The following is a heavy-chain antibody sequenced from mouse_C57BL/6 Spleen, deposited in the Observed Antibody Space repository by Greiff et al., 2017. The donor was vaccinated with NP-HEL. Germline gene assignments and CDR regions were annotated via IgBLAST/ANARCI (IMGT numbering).Heavy chain of an antibody. CDR3: ARGRAYDAMDY. CDR1: GYTFTSYW. J-gene: IGHJ4*01. V-gene: IGHV1-52*01. D-gene: IGHD3-3*01. Sequence: VQLQQSGAELVRPGSSVKLSCKASGYTFTSYWMHWVKQRPIQGLEWIGNIDPSDSETHYNQKFKDKATLTVDKSSSTAYMQLSSLTSEDSAVYYCARGRAYDAMDYWGQGTSVTVSS. CDR2: IDPSDSET.